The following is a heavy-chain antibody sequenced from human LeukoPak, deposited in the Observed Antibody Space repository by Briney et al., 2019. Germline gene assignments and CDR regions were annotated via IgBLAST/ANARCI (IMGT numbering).Heavy chain of an antibody. CDR2: IYYSGST. D-gene: IGHD3-22*01. CDR1: GGSISSYY. CDR3: ARSARGLFKDFDY. Sequence: SETLSLTCTVSGGSISSYYWSWIRQPPGKGLEWIGYIYYSGSTNYNPSLKSRVTISVDTSKNQFSLKLSSVTAADTAVYYCARSARGLFKDFDYWGQGTLVTVSS. V-gene: IGHV4-59*01. J-gene: IGHJ4*02.